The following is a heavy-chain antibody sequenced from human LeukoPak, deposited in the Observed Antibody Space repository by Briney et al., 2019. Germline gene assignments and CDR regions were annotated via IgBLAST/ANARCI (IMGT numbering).Heavy chain of an antibody. CDR2: IYHSGSP. CDR3: ARGNWNDVVGYYFDY. D-gene: IGHD1-1*01. V-gene: IGHV4-38-2*02. J-gene: IGHJ4*02. CDR1: GYSISSGYY. Sequence: SETLSLTCTVSGYSISSGYYWGWIRQPPGKGLEWIGSIYHSGSPYYNPSIKSRVTISVDTSKNQFSLKLSSVTAADTAVYYCARGNWNDVVGYYFDYWGQGTLVTVSS.